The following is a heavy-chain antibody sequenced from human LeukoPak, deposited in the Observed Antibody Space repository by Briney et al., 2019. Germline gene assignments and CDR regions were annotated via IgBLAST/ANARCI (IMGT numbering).Heavy chain of an antibody. CDR2: IYYSGST. CDR1: GGSISSYY. Sequence: PSETLSLTCTVSGGSISSYYWSWIRQPPGKGREWIGYIYYSGSTTYNPSLKSRDTISVATSQNQFSLKLSSVTAADTAVYYCARIAVAGTGYFDYWGQGTLVTVSS. D-gene: IGHD6-19*01. J-gene: IGHJ4*02. V-gene: IGHV4-59*08. CDR3: ARIAVAGTGYFDY.